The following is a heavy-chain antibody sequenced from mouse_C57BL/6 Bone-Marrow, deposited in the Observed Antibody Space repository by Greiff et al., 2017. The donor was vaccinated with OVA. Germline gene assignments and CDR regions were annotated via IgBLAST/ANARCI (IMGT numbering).Heavy chain of an antibody. CDR1: GYTFTSYT. CDR3: ARKRDYYFYFDY. Sequence: VQLQQSGAELARPGASVKMSCKASGYTFTSYTMHWVKQRPGQGLEWIGYINPSSGYTKYNQKFKDKATLTADKSSSTAYMQLSRLTSEDSAVYYCARKRDYYFYFDYWGQGTTLTVSS. V-gene: IGHV1-4*01. CDR2: INPSSGYT. D-gene: IGHD1-1*01. J-gene: IGHJ2*01.